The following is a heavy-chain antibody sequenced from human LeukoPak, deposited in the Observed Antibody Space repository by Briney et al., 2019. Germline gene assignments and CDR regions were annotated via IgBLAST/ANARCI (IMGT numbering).Heavy chain of an antibody. CDR2: TTRDESEK. Sequence: GRSLRLSCAASGFTFSRNGMHWVRQAPGKGLEWVAFTTRDESEKFYVDSVKGRFTISRDNSMNTLLLQMNSLRAEDTAVYYCAKSRGSGSKMARGVNFDYWGQGTLVTVSS. D-gene: IGHD3-10*01. CDR1: GFTFSRNG. CDR3: AKSRGSGSKMARGVNFDY. J-gene: IGHJ4*02. V-gene: IGHV3-30-3*02.